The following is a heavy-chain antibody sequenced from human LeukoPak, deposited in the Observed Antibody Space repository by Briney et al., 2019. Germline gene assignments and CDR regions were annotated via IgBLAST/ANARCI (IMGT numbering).Heavy chain of an antibody. D-gene: IGHD6-13*01. V-gene: IGHV3-23*01. CDR3: ARDRTSSGSRNDAFDI. CDR1: GFTFSTYG. J-gene: IGHJ3*02. Sequence: GGSLRLSCEASGFTFSTYGINWVRQAPGRGLEWFSAISGSAARTFYADSVKGRFTISRDNSKNTLYLQMNSLRAEDTAVYYCARDRTSSGSRNDAFDIWGQGTMVTVSS. CDR2: ISGSAART.